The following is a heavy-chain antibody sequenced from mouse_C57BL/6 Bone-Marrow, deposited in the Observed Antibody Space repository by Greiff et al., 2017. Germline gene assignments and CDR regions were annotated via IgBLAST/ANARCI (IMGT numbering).Heavy chain of an antibody. Sequence: QVQLQQPGAELVMPGASAKLSCKASGYTFTSYWMHWVKQRPGQGLEWIGEIDPSDSYTNYNQKFKGKSTLTVDKSSSTAYMQLSSLTSEDSAVYYCARERYYGSSYWYFDVWGTGTTVTVSS. V-gene: IGHV1-69*01. D-gene: IGHD1-1*01. CDR3: ARERYYGSSYWYFDV. CDR2: IDPSDSYT. J-gene: IGHJ1*03. CDR1: GYTFTSYW.